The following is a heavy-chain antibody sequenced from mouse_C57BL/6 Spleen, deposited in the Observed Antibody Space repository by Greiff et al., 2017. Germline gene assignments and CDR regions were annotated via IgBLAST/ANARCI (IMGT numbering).Heavy chain of an antibody. D-gene: IGHD2-4*01. J-gene: IGHJ4*01. Sequence: EVKLQESGGGLVQPKGSLKLSCAASGFTFNTYAMHWVRQAPGKGLEWVARIRRKSSNYATYCADSVKDRFTISRAASQNMLYPHTNNLKTENTAMYYCVGDGGDYEYDDYAMDYWGQGTSVTVSS. CDR3: VGDGGDYEYDDYAMDY. CDR1: GFTFNTYA. CDR2: IRRKSSNYAT. V-gene: IGHV10-3*01.